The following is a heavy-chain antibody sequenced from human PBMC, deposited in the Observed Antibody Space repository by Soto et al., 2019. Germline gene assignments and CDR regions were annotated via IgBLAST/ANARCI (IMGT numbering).Heavy chain of an antibody. V-gene: IGHV1-2*02. CDR1: GYTFTGHY. Sequence: ASVKVSCKSSGYTFTGHYIHWVRQAPEQGPEWMGEIGPESGATRYAQKFQGRVTMTRDMSITTVYMELNNLSPDDTAVYYCGRGRSGQIVVFYWGQGTPVTVSS. D-gene: IGHD5-12*01. CDR2: IGPESGAT. J-gene: IGHJ4*02. CDR3: GRGRSGQIVVFY.